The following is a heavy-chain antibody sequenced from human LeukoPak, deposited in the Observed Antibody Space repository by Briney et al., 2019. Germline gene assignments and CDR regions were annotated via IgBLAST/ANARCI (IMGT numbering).Heavy chain of an antibody. CDR2: ISGTDEST. CDR1: GFTFSTYA. J-gene: IGHJ4*02. Sequence: PGGSLRLSCAASGFTFSTYAMNWVRQAPGKGLEWVSAISGTDESTYYADSVKGRFTISRDNSKNTLYLQMNSLRAEDTAVYYCAKVHDTRTATLDYWGQGTLVTVSS. V-gene: IGHV3-23*01. D-gene: IGHD1-1*01. CDR3: AKVHDTRTATLDY.